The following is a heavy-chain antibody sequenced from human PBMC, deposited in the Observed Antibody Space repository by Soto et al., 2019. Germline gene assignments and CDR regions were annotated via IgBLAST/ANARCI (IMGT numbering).Heavy chain of an antibody. CDR1: GYSFSNYW. D-gene: IGHD3-16*02. V-gene: IGHV5-51*01. CDR3: ALYYRYSTPWFDGCFDP. CDR2: IHPGDSDT. Sequence: GESLKISCRGSGYSFSNYWVGWVRQMPGKGLEWMGIIHPGDSDTRYSPSFQGQVTISADRSINTAYLQWRSLKASDSAMYYCALYYRYSTPWFDGCFDPWGQGSLVTVSS. J-gene: IGHJ5*02.